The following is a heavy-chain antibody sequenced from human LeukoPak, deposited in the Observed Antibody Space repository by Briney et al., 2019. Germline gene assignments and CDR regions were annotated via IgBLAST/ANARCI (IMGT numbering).Heavy chain of an antibody. Sequence: PGGSLRLSCSVSGFTFSSYVMHWVRQAPGKGLEYVSAISSNGGSTYYADSLKGRFTISRDDSENTLYLQMSSLRAEDTAVYYCVKGVQYSGSYYTFDYWGQGTLVTVSS. CDR2: ISSNGGST. D-gene: IGHD1-26*01. J-gene: IGHJ4*02. V-gene: IGHV3-64D*09. CDR3: VKGVQYSGSYYTFDY. CDR1: GFTFSSYV.